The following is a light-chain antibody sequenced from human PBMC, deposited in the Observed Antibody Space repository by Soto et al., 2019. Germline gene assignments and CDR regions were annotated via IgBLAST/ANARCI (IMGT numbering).Light chain of an antibody. J-gene: IGLJ2*01. CDR1: ISDVGGYNY. Sequence: QSALTQPASVSGSPGQSITISCTGTISDVGGYNYVSWYQQHPGKAPKLMIYDVSNRPSGVSNRFSGSKSDNTASLTISGLQAEDESDYYCSSYTSSSTLVVFGGGNKLTVL. V-gene: IGLV2-14*01. CDR3: SSYTSSSTLVV. CDR2: DVS.